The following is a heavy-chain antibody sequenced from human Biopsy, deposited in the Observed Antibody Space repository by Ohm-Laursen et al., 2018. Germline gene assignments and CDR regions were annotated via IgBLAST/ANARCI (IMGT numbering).Heavy chain of an antibody. CDR2: MNPNTGNT. Sequence: GASVKVSCKASGYTFTTYDINWVRQATGQGLEWMGWMNPNTGNTGFAQKFQGRITMTRNTSISTAYMELSRLRSDDTAVYYCATITRGATRFPFDYWGQGTLVTVSS. J-gene: IGHJ4*02. V-gene: IGHV1-8*01. D-gene: IGHD1-26*01. CDR3: ATITRGATRFPFDY. CDR1: GYTFTTYD.